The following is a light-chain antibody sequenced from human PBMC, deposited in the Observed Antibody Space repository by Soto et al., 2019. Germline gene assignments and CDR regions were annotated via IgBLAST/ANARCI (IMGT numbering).Light chain of an antibody. CDR3: QQYNNWPFS. V-gene: IGKV3-15*01. Sequence: ERVMTQSPATLSVSPGEIATLSCRAIQSVSSNLAWYQQKPGQAPRLLIYGASTRATGIPARFSGTGSETDFTLTISGLQSEDSEVYFCQQYNNWPFSFGQGTRLEIK. J-gene: IGKJ5*01. CDR1: QSVSSN. CDR2: GAS.